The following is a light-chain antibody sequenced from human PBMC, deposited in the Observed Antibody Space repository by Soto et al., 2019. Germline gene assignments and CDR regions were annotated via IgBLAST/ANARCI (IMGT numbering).Light chain of an antibody. V-gene: IGLV1-51*02. Sequence: QSVLTQPPSVSAAPGQKVTISCSGSSSDIGRNYVSWYKHLPRTAPKLLIYENYKRPSGIPDRFSGSKSGTSATLGITGLQTGDEADYYCGTWDSSLTTFVFGTGTKVTVL. CDR2: ENY. CDR3: GTWDSSLTTFV. J-gene: IGLJ1*01. CDR1: SSDIGRNY.